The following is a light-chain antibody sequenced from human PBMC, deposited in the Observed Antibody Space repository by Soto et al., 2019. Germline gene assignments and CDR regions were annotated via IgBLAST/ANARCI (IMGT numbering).Light chain of an antibody. J-gene: IGLJ1*01. Sequence: QSALTQPPPTSSTPGQTGTISCSGSNSNIGTFYVYWYQHLPGTAPKLLIYLGDQRASGVSDRFSGSKSGTSASLAINGLRSDDEAEYYGAVCDANGNASDFGSGTQGTVL. CDR3: AVCDANGNASD. CDR2: LGD. CDR1: NSNIGTFY. V-gene: IGLV1-47*02.